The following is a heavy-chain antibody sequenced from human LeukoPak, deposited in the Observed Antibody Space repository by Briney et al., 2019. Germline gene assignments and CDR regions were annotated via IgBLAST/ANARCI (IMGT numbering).Heavy chain of an antibody. Sequence: SETLSLTCAVYGGSFSGYYWSWIRQPPGKGLEWIGEINHSGSTNYNPSLKSRVTISVDTSKNQFSLKLSSVTAADTAVYYGVRFWSCYSWEGVNWFHPWGPGNLV. CDR1: GGSFSGYY. CDR3: VRFWSCYSWEGVNWFHP. CDR2: INHSGST. V-gene: IGHV4-34*01. D-gene: IGHD3-3*01. J-gene: IGHJ5*02.